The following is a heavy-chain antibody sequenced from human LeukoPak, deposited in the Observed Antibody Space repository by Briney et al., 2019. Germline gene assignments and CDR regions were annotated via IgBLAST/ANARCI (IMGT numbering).Heavy chain of an antibody. CDR1: RYTFTSYY. J-gene: IGHJ6*02. D-gene: IGHD3-3*01. Sequence: GASVKVSCKASRYTFTSYYMHWGRQAPGQGLEWMGIINPSGGSTSYAQKFQGRVTMTRDTSTSTVYMELSSLRSEDTAVYYCARNMGRNYDFWSGSPGLDVWGQGTTVTVSS. CDR3: ARNMGRNYDFWSGSPGLDV. V-gene: IGHV1-46*01. CDR2: INPSGGST.